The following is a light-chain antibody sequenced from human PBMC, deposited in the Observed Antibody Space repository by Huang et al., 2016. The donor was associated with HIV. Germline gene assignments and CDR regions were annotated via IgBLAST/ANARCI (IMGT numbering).Light chain of an antibody. Sequence: DIIMSQSPESLTVSLGERATLNCRSSQSVYASSTSKDYMAWFQQKPGQPPKLLLFWASSREVGVPDRVSGSGSGTHFTLTIANLQPEDAAIDYCQQYYSLPQTFGQGTRV. CDR3: QQYYSLPQT. CDR1: QSVYASSTSKDY. J-gene: IGKJ1*01. CDR2: WAS. V-gene: IGKV4-1*01.